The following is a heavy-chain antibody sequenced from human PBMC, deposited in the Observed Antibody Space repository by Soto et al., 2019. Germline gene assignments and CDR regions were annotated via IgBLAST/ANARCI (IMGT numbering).Heavy chain of an antibody. J-gene: IGHJ4*02. CDR1: GFTFSSYG. CDR2: IWYDGSNK. CDR3: AGDLKQLALDY. D-gene: IGHD6-13*01. V-gene: IGHV3-33*01. Sequence: PGGSLRLSCAASGFTFSSYGMHWVRQAPGKGLEWVAVIWYDGSNKYYADSVKGRFTISRDNSKNTLYLQMNSLRAEDTAVYYCAGDLKQLALDYWGQGTLVTVSS.